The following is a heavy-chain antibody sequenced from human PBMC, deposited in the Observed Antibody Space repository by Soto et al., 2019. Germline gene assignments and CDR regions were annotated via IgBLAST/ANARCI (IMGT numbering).Heavy chain of an antibody. D-gene: IGHD6-13*01. Sequence: GASVKVSCKASGYTFTSYAMHWVRQAPGQRLGWMGWINAGNGNTKYSQKFQGRVTITRDTSASTAYMELSSLRSEDTAVYYCARDVGQAAAGHYYYYGMDVWGQGTTVTVSS. CDR2: INAGNGNT. V-gene: IGHV1-3*01. J-gene: IGHJ6*02. CDR1: GYTFTSYA. CDR3: ARDVGQAAAGHYYYYGMDV.